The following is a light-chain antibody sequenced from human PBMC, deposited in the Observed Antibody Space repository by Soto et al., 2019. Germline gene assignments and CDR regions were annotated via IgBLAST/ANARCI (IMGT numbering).Light chain of an antibody. CDR3: QQRFNWPLT. CDR1: QSVSSS. J-gene: IGKJ4*01. CDR2: DAS. Sequence: GLKQSPGALSLTPRERATLSFRASQSVSSSRLAWYRQKPGQAPRLLIYDASNRATGFPARFSGSGSGTDFTLTISSLEPEDFAVYYCQQRFNWPLTFGGGTKVDI. V-gene: IGKV3-11*01.